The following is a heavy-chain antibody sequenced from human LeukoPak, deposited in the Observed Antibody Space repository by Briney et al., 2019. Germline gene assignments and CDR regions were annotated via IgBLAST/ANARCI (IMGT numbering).Heavy chain of an antibody. CDR3: ARYGGDSRCFDY. Sequence: PSETLSLTCTVSGGSISSGNYYWSGIRQHPGKGLEWIGFIYFSGSTYQNPSLRSRVTISVDTSKNQFSLKLSSVTAADTAVYYCARYGGDSRCFDYWGQGTLVAVSS. CDR2: IYFSGST. J-gene: IGHJ4*02. CDR1: GGSISSGNYY. D-gene: IGHD4-23*01. V-gene: IGHV4-31*03.